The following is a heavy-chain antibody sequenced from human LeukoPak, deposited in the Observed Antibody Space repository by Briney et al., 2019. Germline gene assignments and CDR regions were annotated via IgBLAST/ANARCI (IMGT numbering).Heavy chain of an antibody. J-gene: IGHJ5*02. Sequence: GESLKISCETSGYMFSIYWIGWVRQMPGAGLEWMGATYPHDSDTRYSPSFQGQVTISADKSISTAYLQWSSLKASDTAMYYCARLIGGYPNWFDPWGQGTLVTVSS. CDR3: ARLIGGYPNWFDP. D-gene: IGHD3-22*01. CDR1: GYMFSIYW. CDR2: TYPHDSDT. V-gene: IGHV5-51*01.